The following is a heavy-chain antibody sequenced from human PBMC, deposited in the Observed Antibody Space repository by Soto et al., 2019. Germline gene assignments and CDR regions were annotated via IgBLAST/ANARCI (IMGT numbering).Heavy chain of an antibody. Sequence: SETLSLTCTVTGASVINDYWNWIRQPPGKGLEWIGFVYDSGSTSYNSSLKSRLTISVDTSKNQFSLKLSSVTAADTAVCYCVRQVGATGSYSYAVWGQGTMVTVSS. CDR2: VYDSGST. CDR1: GASVINDY. J-gene: IGHJ3*01. CDR3: VRQVGATGSYSYAV. V-gene: IGHV4-59*02. D-gene: IGHD1-26*01.